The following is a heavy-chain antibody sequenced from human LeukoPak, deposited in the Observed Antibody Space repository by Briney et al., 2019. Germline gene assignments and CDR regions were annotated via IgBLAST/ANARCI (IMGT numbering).Heavy chain of an antibody. V-gene: IGHV3-23*01. Sequence: GGSLRLSCAASGFTLSSYAMSWVRQAPGKGLEWVSATSSSDAGTYYAESVRGRFTISRDNSKNTLFLQMNSLRAEDAAVYYCATDRGVDYYDSSGYWKNWGQGTLVTVSS. CDR1: GFTLSSYA. D-gene: IGHD3-22*01. J-gene: IGHJ4*02. CDR3: ATDRGVDYYDSSGYWKN. CDR2: TSSSDAGT.